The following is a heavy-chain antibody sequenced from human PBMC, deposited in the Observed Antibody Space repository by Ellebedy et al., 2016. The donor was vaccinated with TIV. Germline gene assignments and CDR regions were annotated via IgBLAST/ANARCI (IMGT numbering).Heavy chain of an antibody. J-gene: IGHJ4*02. Sequence: SETLSLXCTVSGGSFSSYYWSWIRQSAGKGLEWIGRIFMSGSTTYNPSLESRVTISADTSKNHFFLNLTSVTAADTAIYYCARMSKARYCSGVACYSFDYWGQGILVTVSS. D-gene: IGHD2-15*01. CDR1: GGSFSSYY. CDR2: IFMSGST. V-gene: IGHV4-4*07. CDR3: ARMSKARYCSGVACYSFDY.